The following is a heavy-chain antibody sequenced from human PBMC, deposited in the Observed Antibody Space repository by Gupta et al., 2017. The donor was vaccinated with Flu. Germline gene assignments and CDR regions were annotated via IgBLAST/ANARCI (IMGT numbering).Heavy chain of an antibody. CDR1: GYSFTSYY. CDR3: ARGFNEWGSHRQAHYFDY. Sequence: QAQPVQCWPEEKEPRASVRVSCNASGYSFTSYYMHWVRQAPGRWFEWLGISNPSGGFKGSAKKCQDRVTMTRDTSTSTVYRELSSLTSDDTALSYCARGFNEWGSHRQAHYFDYWVQGTLVTVP. V-gene: IGHV1-46*01. D-gene: IGHD3-16*01. J-gene: IGHJ4*02. CDR2: SNPSGGFK.